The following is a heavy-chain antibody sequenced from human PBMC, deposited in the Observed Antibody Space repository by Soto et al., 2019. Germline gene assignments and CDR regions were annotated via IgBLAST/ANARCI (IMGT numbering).Heavy chain of an antibody. V-gene: IGHV1-3*01. D-gene: IGHD6-13*01. CDR1: GYTFTSYA. Sequence: ASVKVSCKASGYTFTSYAMHWVRQAPGQRLEWMGWFNAGNGNTKYSQKFQGRVTITRDTSASTAYMELSSLRSEDTAVYYCARDENPWGLYSSSWLPASYGMDVWGQGPTVTVSS. CDR3: ARDENPWGLYSSSWLPASYGMDV. J-gene: IGHJ6*02. CDR2: FNAGNGNT.